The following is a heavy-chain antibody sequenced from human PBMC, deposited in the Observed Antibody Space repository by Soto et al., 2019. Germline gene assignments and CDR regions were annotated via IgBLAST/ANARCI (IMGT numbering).Heavy chain of an antibody. Sequence: EVQLLESGGGLVQPGGSLRLSCAASGFTFSSYAMNWVRQAPGKGLEWVSPISGSGGTTYYADSVKGRFTISRDNSKNTLYLQMNSLRAEDTAVYYCAKVKEVGAITLFDYWGQGTLVTVSS. J-gene: IGHJ4*02. V-gene: IGHV3-23*01. CDR2: ISGSGGTT. D-gene: IGHD1-26*01. CDR3: AKVKEVGAITLFDY. CDR1: GFTFSSYA.